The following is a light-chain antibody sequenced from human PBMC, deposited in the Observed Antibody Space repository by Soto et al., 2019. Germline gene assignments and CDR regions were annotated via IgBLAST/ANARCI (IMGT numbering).Light chain of an antibody. Sequence: QSALTQPASVSGSPGQSITISCTGTSSDVGRYNLVSWYQQHPGKAPKLIIYEVSKWPSGVSNRFSGSKSGNTAALTISGLQADDEADYYCCSYAGSTTYVVFGGGTKVTVL. V-gene: IGLV2-23*02. J-gene: IGLJ2*01. CDR1: SSDVGRYNL. CDR2: EVS. CDR3: CSYAGSTTYVV.